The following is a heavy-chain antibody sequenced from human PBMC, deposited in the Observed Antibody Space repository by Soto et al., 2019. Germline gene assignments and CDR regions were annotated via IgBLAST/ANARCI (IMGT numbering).Heavy chain of an antibody. Sequence: GGSLRLSCAASGFTFSSYWMSWVRQAPGKGLEWVANIKQGGSEKYYVDSVKGRFTISRDNAKNSLYLQMNSLRAEDTAVYYCARVLPLTYGDFTRRFDPWGQGTLVTVSS. CDR3: ARVLPLTYGDFTRRFDP. D-gene: IGHD4-17*01. V-gene: IGHV3-7*01. J-gene: IGHJ5*02. CDR1: GFTFSSYW. CDR2: IKQGGSEK.